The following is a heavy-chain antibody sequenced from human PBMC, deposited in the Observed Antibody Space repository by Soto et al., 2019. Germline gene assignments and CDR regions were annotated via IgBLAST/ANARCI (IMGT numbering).Heavy chain of an antibody. CDR3: AKNQPSWATRAAFDY. J-gene: IGHJ4*02. V-gene: IGHV3-23*01. CDR2: ISGGSGDST. Sequence: LRLSCAASGFTFSNYAMNWVRQAPGKGLEWVSGISGGSGDSTFYADSVKGRFTISRDNSKNTLHLQMNSLRTEDTAIYYCAKNQPSWATRAAFDYWGQGTLVTVSS. CDR1: GFTFSNYA. D-gene: IGHD2-2*01.